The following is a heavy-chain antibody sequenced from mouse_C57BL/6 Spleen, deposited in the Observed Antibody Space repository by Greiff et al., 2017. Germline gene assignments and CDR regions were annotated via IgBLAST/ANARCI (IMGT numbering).Heavy chain of an antibody. CDR1: GYTFTSYW. D-gene: IGHD2-4*01. CDR3: ARKGDYGAGPYAMDY. V-gene: IGHV1-64*01. J-gene: IGHJ4*01. CDR2: IHPNSGST. Sequence: QVQLQQPGAELVKPGASVKLSCKASGYTFTSYWMHWVKQRPGQGLEWIGMIHPNSGSTNYNEKFKSKATLTVDKASSTAYMQLSSLTSEDSAVYYCARKGDYGAGPYAMDYWGQGTSVTVSS.